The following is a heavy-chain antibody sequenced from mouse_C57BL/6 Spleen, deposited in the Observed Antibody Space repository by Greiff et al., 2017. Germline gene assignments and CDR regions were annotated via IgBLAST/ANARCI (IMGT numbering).Heavy chain of an antibody. Sequence: EVMLVESGGGLVQPGGSMKLSCVASGFTFSNYWMNWVRQSPEKGLEWVAQIRLKSDNYATHYAEAVKGRFTISRDDSKSRVYLQMNNLRAEDTGIYYCAVEDGYDVTGFAYWGQGTLVTVSA. CDR2: IRLKSDNYAT. CDR1: GFTFSNYW. J-gene: IGHJ3*01. CDR3: AVEDGYDVTGFAY. V-gene: IGHV6-3*01. D-gene: IGHD2-2*01.